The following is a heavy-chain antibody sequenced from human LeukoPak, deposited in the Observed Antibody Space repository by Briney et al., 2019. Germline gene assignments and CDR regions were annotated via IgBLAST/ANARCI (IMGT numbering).Heavy chain of an antibody. D-gene: IGHD5-18*01. CDR1: GYTFTNYG. CDR3: ARTDTAMVTSWDY. J-gene: IGHJ4*02. V-gene: IGHV1-69*06. Sequence: ASVKVSCKASGYTFTNYGISWVRQAPGQGLEWMGGIIPIFGTANYAQKFQGRVTITADKSTSTAYMELSSLRSEDTAVYYCARTDTAMVTSWDYWGQGTLVTVSS. CDR2: IIPIFGTA.